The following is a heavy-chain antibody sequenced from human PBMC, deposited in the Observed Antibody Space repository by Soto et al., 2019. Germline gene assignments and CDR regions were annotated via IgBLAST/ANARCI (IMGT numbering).Heavy chain of an antibody. D-gene: IGHD3-22*01. V-gene: IGHV3-23*01. CDR1: GFTFTSYA. Sequence: PGGSLTLSCAPSGFTFTSYAMSCVRHAPGNGLEWVSAISGSGGRTYYADSVKGRFTISRDTSKNTLYLQMDSLIAEDKAVYYCAKFCSDGSSGYRRWDFYYGMDVWGQGTTVTVSS. CDR2: ISGSGGRT. J-gene: IGHJ6*02. CDR3: AKFCSDGSSGYRRWDFYYGMDV.